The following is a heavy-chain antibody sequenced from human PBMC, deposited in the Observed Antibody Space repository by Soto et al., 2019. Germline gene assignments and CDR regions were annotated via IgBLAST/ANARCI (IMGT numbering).Heavy chain of an antibody. Sequence: EVQLVDSGGGLVNPGGSLRLSCEASGLTFTNAWMAWVRQAPGKGLEWVGRIKSKGSGGTTDYAAPVKGRFTILRDDSRDTVYLQMNGLKTEDTGVCYCAWSGYNWFGSWGQGTLVTVSS. CDR1: GLTFTNAW. J-gene: IGHJ5*01. CDR3: AWSGYNWFGS. D-gene: IGHD3-3*01. CDR2: IKSKGSGGTT. V-gene: IGHV3-15*01.